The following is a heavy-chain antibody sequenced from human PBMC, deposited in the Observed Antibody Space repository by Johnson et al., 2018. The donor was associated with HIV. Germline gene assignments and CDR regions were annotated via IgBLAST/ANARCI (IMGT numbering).Heavy chain of an antibody. J-gene: IGHJ3*02. CDR1: GLDFSNFG. D-gene: IGHD6-19*01. CDR2: ISFDGNLK. V-gene: IGHV3-33*08. Sequence: QVQLVESGGGVVQPGKSLTLSCVVSGLDFSNFGIHWVRQAPGKGPEWVAVISFDGNLKKYADSVKGRFTISRDNSKNTLYLQMNSLRAEDTAVYYCAREVRKAVAGNFDIWGQGTMVTVSS. CDR3: AREVRKAVAGNFDI.